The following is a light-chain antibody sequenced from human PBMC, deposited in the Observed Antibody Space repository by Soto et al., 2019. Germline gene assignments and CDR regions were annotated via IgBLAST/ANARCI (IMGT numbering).Light chain of an antibody. CDR1: QSVSSNS. V-gene: IGKV3-20*01. Sequence: EIVLTQSPGTLSLSPGERATLSCRASQSVSSNSLAWYQQKPGQAPRPLIYGASSRATGIPDRFSGSGAGTDFTLTISRLESEDCAVYYCQQYGSSPWTFGQGTKVEIK. J-gene: IGKJ1*01. CDR3: QQYGSSPWT. CDR2: GAS.